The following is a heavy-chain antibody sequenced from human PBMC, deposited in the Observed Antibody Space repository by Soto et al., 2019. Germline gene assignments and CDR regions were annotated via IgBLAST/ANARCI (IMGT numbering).Heavy chain of an antibody. CDR2: IIPILGIA. J-gene: IGHJ2*01. CDR1: GGTFSSYT. V-gene: IGHV1-69*02. CDR3: ARAYYYDSSGYPPGYFDL. D-gene: IGHD3-22*01. Sequence: QVQLVQSGDEVKKPGSSVKVSCKASGGTFSSYTISWVRQAPGQGLEWMGRIIPILGIANYAQKFQGRVTITADKSTSTAYMELSSLRSEDTAVYYCARAYYYDSSGYPPGYFDLWGRGTLVTVSS.